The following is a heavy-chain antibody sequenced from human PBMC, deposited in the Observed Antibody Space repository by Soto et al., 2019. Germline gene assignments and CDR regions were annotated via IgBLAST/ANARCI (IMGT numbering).Heavy chain of an antibody. CDR2: IIPIFGTA. J-gene: IGHJ4*02. V-gene: IGHV1-69*13. CDR1: GGTFSSYA. Sequence: SVKVSCKASGGTFSSYAISWVRQAPGQGLEWMGGIIPIFGTANYAQKLQGRVTITADESMNTAYMELSSLRSEDTAVYYCARVSSNWYKDYFDYWGQGTLVTVSS. D-gene: IGHD6-13*01. CDR3: ARVSSNWYKDYFDY.